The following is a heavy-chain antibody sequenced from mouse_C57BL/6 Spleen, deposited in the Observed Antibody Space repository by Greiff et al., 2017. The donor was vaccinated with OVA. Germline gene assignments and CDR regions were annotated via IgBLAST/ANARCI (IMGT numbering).Heavy chain of an antibody. CDR2: INPYNGGT. V-gene: IGHV1-19*01. Sequence: VQLQQSGPVLVKPGASVKMSCKASGYTFTDYYMNWVKQSHGKSLEWIGVINPYNGGTSYNQKFKGKATLTVDKSSSTAYMELNSLTSEDSAVYYCARRDSNYSYYAMDYWGQGTSVTVSS. J-gene: IGHJ4*01. CDR3: ARRDSNYSYYAMDY. CDR1: GYTFTDYY. D-gene: IGHD2-5*01.